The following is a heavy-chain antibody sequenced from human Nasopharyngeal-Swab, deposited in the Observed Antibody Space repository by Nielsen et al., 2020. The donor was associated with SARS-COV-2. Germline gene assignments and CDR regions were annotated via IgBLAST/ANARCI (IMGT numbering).Heavy chain of an antibody. J-gene: IGHJ4*02. D-gene: IGHD4-17*01. CDR1: GFTFSNAW. Sequence: GESLKISCAASGFTFSNAWMSWVRQAPGKGLEWVGRIKSKTDGGTTDYAAPVKGRFTISRDDSKTTLYLQMNSLKTEDTAVYYCTTDLHDYGDYDYWGQGTLATVSS. CDR3: TTDLHDYGDYDY. CDR2: IKSKTDGGTT. V-gene: IGHV3-15*01.